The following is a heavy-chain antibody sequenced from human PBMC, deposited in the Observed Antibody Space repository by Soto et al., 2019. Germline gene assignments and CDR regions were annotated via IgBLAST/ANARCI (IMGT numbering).Heavy chain of an antibody. V-gene: IGHV3-30*18. D-gene: IGHD3-16*01. CDR3: AKGGTGGDYVGY. CDR1: GFTFSSYG. J-gene: IGHJ4*02. Sequence: QVQLVESGGGVVQPGRSLRLSCAASGFTFSSYGMHWVRQAPGKGLEWVAVISYDGSNKYYADSVKGRFTISRDNSKNTLYLQMTSLTAEDTAVYYRAKGGTGGDYVGYWGQGTLVTVSS. CDR2: ISYDGSNK.